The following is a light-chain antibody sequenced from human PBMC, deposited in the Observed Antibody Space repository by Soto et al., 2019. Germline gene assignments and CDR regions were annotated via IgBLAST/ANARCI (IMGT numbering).Light chain of an antibody. J-gene: IGLJ2*01. V-gene: IGLV2-14*03. CDR3: SSYTRTATRVE. CDR1: DSDIGGYNY. CDR2: DVT. Sequence: QSALTQPASVSGSPGQSITISCTGTDSDIGGYNYVSWYQHHPGKAPKVLIYDVTDRPSGVSNRFSGSKSGNTASLTISGLQAEDKADYYCSSYTRTATRVEFGGGTQLTVL.